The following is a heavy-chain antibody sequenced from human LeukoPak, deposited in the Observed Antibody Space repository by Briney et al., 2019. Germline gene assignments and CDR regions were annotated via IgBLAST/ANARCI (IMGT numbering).Heavy chain of an antibody. CDR1: GFTFSSYA. J-gene: IGHJ4*02. CDR3: ARGATGIAVAGPGDY. D-gene: IGHD6-19*01. V-gene: IGHV3-30-3*01. Sequence: GGSLRLSCAASGFTFSSYAMHWVRQAPGKGLGWVSVISYDGSNKYYADSVKGRFTISRDNSKNTLYLQMHSLRAEDTAVYYCARGATGIAVAGPGDYWGQGTLVTVSS. CDR2: ISYDGSNK.